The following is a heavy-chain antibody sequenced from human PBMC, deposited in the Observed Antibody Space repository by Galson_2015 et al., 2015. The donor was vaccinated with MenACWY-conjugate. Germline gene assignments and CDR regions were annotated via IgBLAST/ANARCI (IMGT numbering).Heavy chain of an antibody. CDR3: ARDRHPFWSGVYGMDV. J-gene: IGHJ6*02. CDR2: ISSSSDTI. V-gene: IGHV3-48*04. D-gene: IGHD3-3*01. Sequence: SLRLSCAASGFTFSIYRMNWVRQAPGKGLEWVSYISSSSDTIYYVDSVKGRFTISRDNAKNSLYLQMNSLRAEDTAVYYCARDRHPFWSGVYGMDVWGQGTTVTVS. CDR1: GFTFSIYR.